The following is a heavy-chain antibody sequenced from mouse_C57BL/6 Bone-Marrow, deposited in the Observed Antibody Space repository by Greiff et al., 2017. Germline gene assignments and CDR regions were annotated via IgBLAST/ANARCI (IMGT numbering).Heavy chain of an antibody. CDR3: ARAYYRNLSRWYFED. D-gene: IGHD2-5*01. J-gene: IGHJ1*03. CDR2: INYDGSST. V-gene: IGHV5-16*01. CDR1: GFTFSDYY. Sequence: EVQGVESEGGLVQPGSSMNLSCTASGFTFSDYYMAWVRQVPEKGLEWVANINYDGSSTYYLDSLKSRFIISRDNEKNIRYLQMSSLKSEDTATYYCARAYYRNLSRWYFEDWGTGTTVTVSS.